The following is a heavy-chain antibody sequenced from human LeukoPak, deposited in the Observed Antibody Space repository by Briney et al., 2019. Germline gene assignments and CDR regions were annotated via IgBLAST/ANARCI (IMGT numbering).Heavy chain of an antibody. V-gene: IGHV1-69*13. D-gene: IGHD2-15*01. J-gene: IGHJ6*02. CDR1: GGTFSSYA. CDR2: IIPIFGTA. Sequence: ASVKVSCKASGGTFSSYAISWVRQAPGQGLELMGGIIPIFGTANYAQKFQGRVTITADESTSTAYMELSSLRSEDTAVYYCARGLLTENYYYGMDVWGQGTTVTVSS. CDR3: ARGLLTENYYYGMDV.